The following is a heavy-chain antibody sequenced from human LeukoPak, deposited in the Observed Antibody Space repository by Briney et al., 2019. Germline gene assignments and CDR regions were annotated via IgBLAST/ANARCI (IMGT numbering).Heavy chain of an antibody. J-gene: IGHJ5*01. V-gene: IGHV3-33*01. CDR2: ICYDGSKK. D-gene: IGHD3-22*01. CDR3: ARGNASSGYYFDS. Sequence: PGGALRVSCAASGFTFSSYFMHGVGQAPGKGLEGVAGICYDGSKKYYADSAKGRCTISRDNSKNTLYLQMNSLRAEDTAVYYCARGNASSGYYFDSWGQGTLVTVSS. CDR1: GFTFSSYF.